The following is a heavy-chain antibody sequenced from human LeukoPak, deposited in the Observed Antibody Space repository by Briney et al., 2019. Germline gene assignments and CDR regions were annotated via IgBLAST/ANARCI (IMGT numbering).Heavy chain of an antibody. CDR3: ARDAASSPFDY. CDR2: ISSGGSP. V-gene: IGHV3-66*01. CDR1: GFTVSSNY. J-gene: IGHJ4*02. Sequence: GGSLRLSCAASGFTVSSNYMTWVRQAPGKGLEWASVISSGGSPYYADSVRDRFTISRDNAKNTVYLQMNSLRAEDTAVYYCARDAASSPFDYWGQGTLVTVSS.